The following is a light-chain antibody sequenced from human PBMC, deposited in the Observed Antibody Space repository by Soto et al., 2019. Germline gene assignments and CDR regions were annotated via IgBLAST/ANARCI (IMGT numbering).Light chain of an antibody. Sequence: EIVLTQSPATLSLSPGERATLSCRASQTVSSSLAWYQQKPGQAPRLLIYEASNRATGIPARFSGSGSGADFTLTISSLEPEDFAMYYCQQYGSSPRTFGQGTKVDIK. CDR3: QQYGSSPRT. J-gene: IGKJ1*01. CDR1: QTVSSS. CDR2: EAS. V-gene: IGKV3-11*01.